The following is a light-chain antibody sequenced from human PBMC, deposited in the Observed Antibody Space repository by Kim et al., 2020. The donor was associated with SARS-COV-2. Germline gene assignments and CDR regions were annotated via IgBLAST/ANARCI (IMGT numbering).Light chain of an antibody. CDR1: SSDGGGYNY. Sequence: GQSVTISCTGTSSDGGGYNYVSWYQQHPGKAPKLMIYEVSKRPSGVPDRFSGSKSGNTASLTVCGLQAEDEADYYCSSYAGSNNLVFGGGTQLTVL. CDR2: EVS. J-gene: IGLJ2*01. CDR3: SSYAGSNNLV. V-gene: IGLV2-8*01.